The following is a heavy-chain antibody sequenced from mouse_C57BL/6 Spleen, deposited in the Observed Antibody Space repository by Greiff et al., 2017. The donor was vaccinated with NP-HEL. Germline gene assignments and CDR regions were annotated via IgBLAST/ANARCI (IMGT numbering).Heavy chain of an antibody. CDR1: GYTFTSYW. J-gene: IGHJ4*01. CDR3: ARSPLYYGSSYYAMVD. D-gene: IGHD1-1*01. CDR2: IDPSDSET. V-gene: IGHV1-52*01. Sequence: VQLQQPGAELVRPGSSVQLSCKASGYTFTSYWMHWVKQRPIQGLEWIGNIDPSDSETHYNQKFKDKATLTVDKSSSTAYMQLSSLTSEESAVYYCARSPLYYGSSYYAMVDWGQGTAVTGSS.